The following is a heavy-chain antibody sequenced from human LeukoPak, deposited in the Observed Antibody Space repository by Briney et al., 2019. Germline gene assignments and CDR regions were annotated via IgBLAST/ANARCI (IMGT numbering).Heavy chain of an antibody. Sequence: GGSPRLSSAPSRFTFTRYAMSWVRQAPGEGRGWVSAISSSGGSTYYADSVKGRFTISRDNSKNTLYLQMNSLRAEDTAVYYCAKASTTVVTVGSIDYWGQGTLVTVSS. D-gene: IGHD4-17*01. CDR2: ISSSGGST. J-gene: IGHJ4*02. CDR1: RFTFTRYA. V-gene: IGHV3-23*01. CDR3: AKASTTVVTVGSIDY.